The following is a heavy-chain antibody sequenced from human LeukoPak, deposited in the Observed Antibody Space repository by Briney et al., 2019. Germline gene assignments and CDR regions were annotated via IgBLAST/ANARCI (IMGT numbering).Heavy chain of an antibody. D-gene: IGHD3-22*01. V-gene: IGHV1-69*05. CDR3: APDSYYYDSSSG. CDR1: GGTFSSYA. CDR2: IIPIFGTA. Sequence: GASVKVSCNASGGTFSSYAISWVRQAPGQGLEWMGRIIPIFGTANYAQKFQGRVTITTDESTSTAYMELSSLRSEDTAVYYCAPDSYYYDSSSGWGQGTLVTVSS. J-gene: IGHJ4*02.